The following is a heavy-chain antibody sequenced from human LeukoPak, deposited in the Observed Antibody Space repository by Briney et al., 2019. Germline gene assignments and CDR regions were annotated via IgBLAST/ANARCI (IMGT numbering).Heavy chain of an antibody. V-gene: IGHV1-69*05. Sequence: ASVKVSCKASGGTFSSYAISWVRQAPGQGLEWMGGIIPIFGTANYAQKFQGRVTITTDESTSTAYMELSSLRSEDTAVYYCARSITIFGGPMDVWGKGTTVTVSS. D-gene: IGHD3-3*01. CDR3: ARSITIFGGPMDV. CDR2: IIPIFGTA. CDR1: GGTFSSYA. J-gene: IGHJ6*03.